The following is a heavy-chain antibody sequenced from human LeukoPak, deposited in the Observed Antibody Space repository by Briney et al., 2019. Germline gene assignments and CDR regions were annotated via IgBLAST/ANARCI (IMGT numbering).Heavy chain of an antibody. CDR2: INAGNADT. Sequence: ASVKVSCKASGYIFTSYAIHWVRQAPGQRLEWMGWINAGNADTKYSQKFQGRVTITRDTSASTAYMELSSLRSEDTAVYFCARADLVVVPVDTRFYWFDPWGQGTLVTVSS. CDR3: ARADLVVVPVDTRFYWFDP. V-gene: IGHV1-3*01. J-gene: IGHJ5*02. D-gene: IGHD2-2*01. CDR1: GYIFTSYA.